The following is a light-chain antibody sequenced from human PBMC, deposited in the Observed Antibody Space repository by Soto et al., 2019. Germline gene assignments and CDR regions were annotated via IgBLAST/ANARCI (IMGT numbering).Light chain of an antibody. Sequence: DIQMTQYTSALSAFVGDRVTVTRAPSQDIGNFLAWYQQKPGKVPKLLIYAASTLQSGVPSRFSGSGSGTDFTLTISSLQTEDVATYYCKKCKVAPFTFGRGTKVDIK. CDR2: AAS. CDR1: QDIGNF. CDR3: KKCKVAPFT. V-gene: IGKV1-27*01. J-gene: IGKJ4*01.